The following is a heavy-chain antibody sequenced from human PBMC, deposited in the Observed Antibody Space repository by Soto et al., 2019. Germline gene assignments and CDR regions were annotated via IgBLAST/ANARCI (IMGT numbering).Heavy chain of an antibody. CDR3: AREAEESAKVPIPVDA. Sequence: EVQLLESGGGLVQPGGSLRLSCAGSGFTFSNYAMTWVRQAPGKGLEWVSGISGSGRMTYYADSVKGHFTVSRDNSKNTLYLQMNPVRAEDTAAYYCAREAEESAKVPIPVDAWGQGSLVTVSS. D-gene: IGHD2-21*01. CDR1: GFTFSNYA. CDR2: ISGSGRMT. V-gene: IGHV3-23*01. J-gene: IGHJ5*02.